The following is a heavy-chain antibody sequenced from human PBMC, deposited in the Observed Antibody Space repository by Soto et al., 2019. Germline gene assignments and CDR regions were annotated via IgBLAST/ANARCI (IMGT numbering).Heavy chain of an antibody. CDR3: AREGRTAGAGDAFDI. Sequence: SVKVSCKASGGTLSSYTISWVRQAPGQGLEWMGRIIPILGIANYAQKFQGRVTITADKSTSTAYMELSSLRSEDTAVYYCAREGRTAGAGDAFDIWGQGTMVTVS. CDR2: IIPILGIA. D-gene: IGHD2-21*02. J-gene: IGHJ3*02. V-gene: IGHV1-69*04. CDR1: GGTLSSYT.